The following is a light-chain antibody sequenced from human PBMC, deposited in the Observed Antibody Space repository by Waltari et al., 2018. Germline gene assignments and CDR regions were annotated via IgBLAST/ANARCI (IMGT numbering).Light chain of an antibody. CDR3: QQYYSKPLT. CDR2: AAS. Sequence: DIQMTQSLSSLSASFGDRVTITCRASQGVGNSLAWYQQKPGKAPKLLLYAASRLESGVPSRFSGSGSGTDYTLTIISLQSEDVATYYCQQYYSKPLTFGGGTKVEIK. J-gene: IGKJ4*01. V-gene: IGKV1-NL1*01. CDR1: QGVGNS.